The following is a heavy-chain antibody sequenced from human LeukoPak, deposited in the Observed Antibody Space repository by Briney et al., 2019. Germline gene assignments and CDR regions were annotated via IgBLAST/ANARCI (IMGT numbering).Heavy chain of an antibody. CDR3: ARDPDSRYGSGSYR. D-gene: IGHD3-10*01. J-gene: IGHJ6*02. CDR2: ISSSSNYI. CDR1: GFTFSSYS. V-gene: IGHV3-21*01. Sequence: PGGSLRLSCAASGFTFSSYSMNWVRQAPGKGLEWVSSISSSSNYIYYADSVKGRFTISRDNSKNTLYLQMNSLRAEDTAVYYCARDPDSRYGSGSYRWGQGTTVTVSS.